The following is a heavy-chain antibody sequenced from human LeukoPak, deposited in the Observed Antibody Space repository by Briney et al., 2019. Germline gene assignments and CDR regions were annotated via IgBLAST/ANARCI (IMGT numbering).Heavy chain of an antibody. D-gene: IGHD5-12*01. CDR2: ITWSSSSI. CDR1: GFTFDDYA. Sequence: PGRSLRLSCAASGFTFDDYAMHWVRQAPGRGLEWVSGITWSSSSIGYADSVKGRFAISRDNAKNSLYLQMNSLRAEDTALYYCAKHSSVRAVVATGCFDYWGQGTLVTVSS. CDR3: AKHSSVRAVVATGCFDY. J-gene: IGHJ4*02. V-gene: IGHV3-9*01.